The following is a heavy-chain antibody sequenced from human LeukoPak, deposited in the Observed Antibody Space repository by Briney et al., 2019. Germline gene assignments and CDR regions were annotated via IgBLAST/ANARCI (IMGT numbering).Heavy chain of an antibody. V-gene: IGHV3-53*01. CDR2: IYSGGTT. Sequence: GGSLRLSCAASGFNVTTNYMSWVRQAPGKGLEWVSVIYSGGTTYYAASAKGRFTTSRDITKNTLSLQINSRRAEDTAVYYCAGGRRDGYNLGYWGQGTLVAVSS. J-gene: IGHJ4*02. CDR1: GFNVTTNY. D-gene: IGHD5-24*01. CDR3: AGGRRDGYNLGY.